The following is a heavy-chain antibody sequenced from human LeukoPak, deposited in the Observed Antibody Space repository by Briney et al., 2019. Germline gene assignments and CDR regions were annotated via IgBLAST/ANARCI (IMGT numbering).Heavy chain of an antibody. CDR2: ISSSGDTI. V-gene: IGHV3-48*03. J-gene: IGHJ4*02. CDR1: GFTFSTFA. Sequence: GGSLRLSCAASGFTFSTFAMIWVRQAPGKGLEWISYISSSGDTIFYADSVKGRFTISRDNAKNSLYLQMNSLRAEDTAVYYCARSFLIYWGQGTLVTVSS. CDR3: ARSFLIY.